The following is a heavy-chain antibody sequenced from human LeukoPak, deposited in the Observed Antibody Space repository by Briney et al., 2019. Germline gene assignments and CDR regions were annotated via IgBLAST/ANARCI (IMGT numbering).Heavy chain of an antibody. J-gene: IGHJ2*01. CDR1: GYTFTSYA. D-gene: IGHD6-19*01. V-gene: IGHV1-3*01. CDR2: INAGNGNT. Sequence: ASVKVSCKASGYTFTSYAMHWVRQAPGQRLEWMGWINAGNGNTKYSQKFQGRVAITRDTSASTAYMELSSLRSEDTAVYYCARRDHSSGSQRYFDLWGRGTLVTVSS. CDR3: ARRDHSSGSQRYFDL.